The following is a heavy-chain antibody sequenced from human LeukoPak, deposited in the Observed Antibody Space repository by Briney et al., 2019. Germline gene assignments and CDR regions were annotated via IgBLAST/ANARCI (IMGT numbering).Heavy chain of an antibody. J-gene: IGHJ3*02. CDR3: AKQNALLRYFDGIDAFDI. CDR1: GFTFSSYA. CDR2: ISGSGGST. V-gene: IGHV3-23*01. D-gene: IGHD3-9*01. Sequence: GGSLRLSCAASGFTFSSYAMSWVRQAPGKGLEWVSAISGSGGSTYYADSVKGRFTISRDNSKNTLYLQMNSLRAEDTAVYYCAKQNALLRYFDGIDAFDIWGQGTMVTVSS.